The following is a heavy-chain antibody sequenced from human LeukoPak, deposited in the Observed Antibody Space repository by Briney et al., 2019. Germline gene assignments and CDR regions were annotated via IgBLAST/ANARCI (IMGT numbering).Heavy chain of an antibody. J-gene: IGHJ5*01. CDR2: ISYDGSNK. V-gene: IGHV3-30*18. D-gene: IGHD4-17*01. CDR3: AKATTVTHSGWLDS. CDR1: GFAFSDYG. Sequence: GGSLRLSCTASGFAFSDYGMHWVRQAPGRGLEWLAVISYDGSNKYYADSVKGRFTISKDKSKNTLYLEMNSLRGEDTAVYYCAKATTVTHSGWLDSWGQGTLVTVSS.